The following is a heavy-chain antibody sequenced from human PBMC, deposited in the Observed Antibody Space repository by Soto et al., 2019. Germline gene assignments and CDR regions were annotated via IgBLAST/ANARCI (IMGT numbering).Heavy chain of an antibody. CDR1: GFTFSNAW. Sequence: VQLVESGGGLVKPGGSLRLSCAASGFTFSNAWMSWVRQAPGKGLEWVGRIYTSGSTNYNPSLKSRVTMSVDTSKNQFSLKLSSVTAADTAVYYCARAEGRYSSPDYWGQGTLVTVSS. J-gene: IGHJ4*02. CDR3: ARAEGRYSSPDY. D-gene: IGHD6-13*01. CDR2: IYTSGST. V-gene: IGHV4-4*07.